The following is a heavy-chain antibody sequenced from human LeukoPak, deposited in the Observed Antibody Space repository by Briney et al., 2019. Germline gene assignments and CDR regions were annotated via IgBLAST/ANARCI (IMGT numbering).Heavy chain of an antibody. Sequence: PSETLSLTCSVSGDSITGYSWSWIRQTPGKGLEWIGYIYYNGDTHYNPSLHSRLSMSVDTPKKQFSLNLRSVTAADTAVYYCVRGPYGSSISNWFDPWGQGLLVTVSS. CDR1: GDSITGYS. CDR2: IYYNGDT. J-gene: IGHJ5*02. V-gene: IGHV4-59*01. D-gene: IGHD3-10*01. CDR3: VRGPYGSSISNWFDP.